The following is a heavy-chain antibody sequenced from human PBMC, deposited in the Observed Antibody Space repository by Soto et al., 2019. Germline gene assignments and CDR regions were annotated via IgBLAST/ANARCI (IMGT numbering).Heavy chain of an antibody. J-gene: IGHJ4*02. CDR2: IYYSGST. CDR3: ARRLATPPESSGWPGFDY. CDR1: GGSVSSSSYY. V-gene: IGHV4-39*01. Sequence: PSETLSLTCTVSGGSVSSSSYYWGWIRQPPGKGLEWIGSIYYSGSTYYNPSLKSRVTISVDTSKNQFSLKLSSVTAADTAVYYCARRLATPPESSGWPGFDYWGQGTLVTVSS. D-gene: IGHD6-19*01.